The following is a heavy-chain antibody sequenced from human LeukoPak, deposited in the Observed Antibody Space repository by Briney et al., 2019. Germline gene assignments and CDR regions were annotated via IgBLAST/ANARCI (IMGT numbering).Heavy chain of an antibody. CDR1: GFSFSSYA. D-gene: IGHD3-10*01. CDR3: XXXXXAYYGSGSYYPDLYYYYMDV. V-gene: IGHV3-23*01. CDR2: ISGRGGST. Sequence: GGSLRLSCAASGFSFSSYAMSWVRQAPGKGLEWVSAISGRGGSTYYADSVKGRFTISRDNSKNTLYLQVNSLSAADTALYYXXXXXXAYYGSGSYYPDLYYYYMDVWGKGTTVTVSS. J-gene: IGHJ6*03.